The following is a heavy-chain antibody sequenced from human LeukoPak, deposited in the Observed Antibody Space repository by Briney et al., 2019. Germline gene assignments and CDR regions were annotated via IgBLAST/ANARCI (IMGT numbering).Heavy chain of an antibody. Sequence: ASVKVSCKASGYTFTSYYMHWVRQATGQGLEWMGIINPSGGSTSYAQKFQGRVTMTRDTSTSTVYMELSSLRSEDTAVYYCARDPQTDIYYMGEAFDIWGQGTMVTVSS. CDR2: INPSGGST. CDR3: ARDPQTDIYYMGEAFDI. D-gene: IGHD3-10*01. V-gene: IGHV1-46*03. CDR1: GYTFTSYY. J-gene: IGHJ3*02.